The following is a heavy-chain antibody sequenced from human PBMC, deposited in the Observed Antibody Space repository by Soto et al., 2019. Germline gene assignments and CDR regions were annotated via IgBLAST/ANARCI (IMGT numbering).Heavy chain of an antibody. Sequence: PAESLTLSCAASGVTFSSYDMSWIRQAPGKGLEWVSTISDNGGRTYYAASVKGRFTISRDNSKNTLYLLMNSLSAEDTALEYCAKVNSSGTDDNLPDYWGQGNLVTVSS. CDR2: ISDNGGRT. CDR1: GVTFSSYD. J-gene: IGHJ4*02. V-gene: IGHV3-23*01. D-gene: IGHD3-10*01. CDR3: AKVNSSGTDDNLPDY.